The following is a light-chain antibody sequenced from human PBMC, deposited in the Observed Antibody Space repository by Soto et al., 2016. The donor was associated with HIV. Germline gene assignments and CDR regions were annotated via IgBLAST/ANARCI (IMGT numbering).Light chain of an antibody. CDR3: MQALQTPGT. CDR2: LTS. Sequence: DIVLTQSPLSLSVSPGEPASISCTSSQSLLHGDKHNYLSWYLQKPGQSPQLLISLTSRRASGVPDRFTGRGSATFFTLEISRMEPEDVGVYYCMQALQTPGTFGQGTKVEIK. J-gene: IGKJ1*01. CDR1: QSLLHGDKHNY. V-gene: IGKV2-28*01.